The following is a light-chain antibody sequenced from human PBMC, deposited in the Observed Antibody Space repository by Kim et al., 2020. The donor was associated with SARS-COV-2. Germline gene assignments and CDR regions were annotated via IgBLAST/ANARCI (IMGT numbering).Light chain of an antibody. CDR1: SSDIGFYNY. Sequence: QSALTQPPSASGSPGQSVTISCTGTSSDIGFYNYVSWYQQHPGKAPKLIIYEVNQRPSGVPGRFSGSKSGNTASLTVSGLQSEDEAEYYCSSYGARISVFGGGTQLTVL. V-gene: IGLV2-8*01. J-gene: IGLJ2*01. CDR3: SSYGARISV. CDR2: EVN.